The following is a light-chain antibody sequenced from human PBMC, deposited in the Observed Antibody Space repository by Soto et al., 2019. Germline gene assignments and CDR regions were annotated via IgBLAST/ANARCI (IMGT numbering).Light chain of an antibody. V-gene: IGLV2-14*01. CDR1: SSDVGSYNY. Sequence: QSALTQPASVSGSPGQSITISCTGTSSDVGSYNYVSWYQQYPGKAPKLMIYDVSDRPSGVSNRFSDSKSGNTASLTISGLQAEDEADYYCSSYTTSSTLVIGGGTKVTVL. CDR2: DVS. J-gene: IGLJ3*02. CDR3: SSYTTSSTLV.